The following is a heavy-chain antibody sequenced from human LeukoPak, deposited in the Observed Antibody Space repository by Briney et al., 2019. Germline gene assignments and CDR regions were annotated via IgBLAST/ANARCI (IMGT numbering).Heavy chain of an antibody. D-gene: IGHD3-22*01. Sequence: SETLSLTCTVSGGSISSGDNYWSWIRQPPGKGLEWIGYIYYSGSTHYNPSLKSRVTISVDTSKNQFSLKLSSVTAADTAVYYCARPYDSSGYPFWGQGTLVTVSS. J-gene: IGHJ4*02. CDR1: GGSISSGDNY. CDR3: ARPYDSSGYPF. V-gene: IGHV4-30-4*08. CDR2: IYYSGST.